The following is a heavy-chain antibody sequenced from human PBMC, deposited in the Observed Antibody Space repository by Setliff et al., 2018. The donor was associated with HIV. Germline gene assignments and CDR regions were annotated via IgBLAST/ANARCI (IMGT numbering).Heavy chain of an antibody. V-gene: IGHV1-24*01. D-gene: IGHD6-19*01. Sequence: GASVKVSCKVSGYTLAELSMHWVRQAPGKGLEWMGRFDPEDGDTIYAQKFRGRVTMTAETSTSTASMELRSLRSDDTAVYYCARDSSGWPEHDINGNFDHWGQGTVVTVSS. CDR3: ARDSSGWPEHDINGNFDH. CDR2: FDPEDGDT. CDR1: GYTLAELS. J-gene: IGHJ4*02.